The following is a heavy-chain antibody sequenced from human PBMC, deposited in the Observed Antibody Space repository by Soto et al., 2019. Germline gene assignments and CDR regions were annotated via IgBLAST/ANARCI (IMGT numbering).Heavy chain of an antibody. CDR3: ARDSRFDFWSGLYRLDV. CDR2: INPGGGST. Sequence: QVQLVQSGAEVKKPGASVKVSCKASGYTFTSYYMHWVRQAPGQGLEWMGIINPGGGSTSYAQKFRGRVTMTKDTSTSPVYMELSSLRSEDTAIYYCARDSRFDFWSGLYRLDVWGQGTTVTVSS. CDR1: GYTFTSYY. V-gene: IGHV1-46*01. J-gene: IGHJ6*02. D-gene: IGHD3-3*01.